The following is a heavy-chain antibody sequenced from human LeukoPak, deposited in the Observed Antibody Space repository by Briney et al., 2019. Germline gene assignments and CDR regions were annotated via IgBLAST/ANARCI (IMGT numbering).Heavy chain of an antibody. J-gene: IGHJ4*02. CDR3: ARGGVRRGYYDY. CDR1: GFTFSTFS. CDR2: INEDGSEK. Sequence: GGSLRLSCAASGFTFSTFSLNWVRQDPVKGLEWVANINEDGSEKYYVDSVRGRFTISRDNAKNSLYLQMNSLRTEDTAIYYCARGGVRRGYYDYWGQGTLVTVSS. D-gene: IGHD1-14*01. V-gene: IGHV3-7*01.